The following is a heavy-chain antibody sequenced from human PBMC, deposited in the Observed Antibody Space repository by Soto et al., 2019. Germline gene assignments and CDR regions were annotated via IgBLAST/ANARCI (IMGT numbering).Heavy chain of an antibody. V-gene: IGHV3-23*01. CDR2: ISGSGGRT. J-gene: IGHJ4*02. CDR3: AKATFTYYYDSSGQTARGYFDY. CDR1: GFTFSSYA. D-gene: IGHD3-22*01. Sequence: PGGSLRLSCAASGFTFSSYAMSWVRQAPGKGLEWVSAISGSGGRTYYADSVKGRFTISRDNSKNTLYLQMNSLRAEDTAVYYCAKATFTYYYDSSGQTARGYFDYWGQGTLVTVSS.